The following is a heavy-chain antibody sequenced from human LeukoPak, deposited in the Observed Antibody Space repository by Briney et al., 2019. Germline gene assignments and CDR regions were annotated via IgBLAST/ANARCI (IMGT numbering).Heavy chain of an antibody. J-gene: IGHJ4*02. V-gene: IGHV3-33*01. CDR3: ASFYLTSSWYFFDY. CDR2: IWYDGNNK. D-gene: IGHD6-13*01. CDR1: GFSFSSYG. Sequence: GGSLRLSCAASGFSFSSYGMHWVRQAPGKGLEWVAAIWYDGNNKYYADSVKGRFTISRDNSKNTLYLQMNSLRAEDTAVYYCASFYLTSSWYFFDYWGQGTLVTVSS.